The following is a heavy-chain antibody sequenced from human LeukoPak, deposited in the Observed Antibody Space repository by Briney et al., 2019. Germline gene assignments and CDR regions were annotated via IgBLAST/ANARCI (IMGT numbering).Heavy chain of an antibody. Sequence: PSETLSLTCTVSGGSISSYYWSWIRQPPGKGLEWIGEINHSGSTNYNPSLKSRVTISVDTSKNQFSLKLSSVTAADTAVYYCARLGSSGWYYFDYWGQGTLVTVSS. CDR1: GGSISSYY. CDR3: ARLGSSGWYYFDY. V-gene: IGHV4-34*01. CDR2: INHSGST. J-gene: IGHJ4*02. D-gene: IGHD6-19*01.